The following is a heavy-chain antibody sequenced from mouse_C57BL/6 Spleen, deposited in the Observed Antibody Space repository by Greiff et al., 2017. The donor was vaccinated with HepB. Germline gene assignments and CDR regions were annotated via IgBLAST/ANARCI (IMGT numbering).Heavy chain of an antibody. V-gene: IGHV1-64*01. CDR1: GYTFTSYW. CDR3: ARSTTGPNYFDY. D-gene: IGHD1-1*01. Sequence: VQLQQSGAELVKPGASVKLSCKASGYTFTSYWMHWVKQRPGQGLEWIGMIHPNSGSTNYNEKFKSKATLTVDKSSSTAYMQLSSLTSDDSAVYYCARSTTGPNYFDYWGQGTTLTVSS. CDR2: IHPNSGST. J-gene: IGHJ2*01.